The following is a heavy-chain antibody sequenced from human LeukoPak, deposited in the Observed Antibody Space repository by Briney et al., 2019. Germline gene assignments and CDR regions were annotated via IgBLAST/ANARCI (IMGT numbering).Heavy chain of an antibody. Sequence: GASVKVSCKASGYTFTGYFLHWVRQAPGQGLEWMGWMNPNSGNTGYAQKFQGRVTMTRNTSISTAYMELSSLRSEDTAVYYCARFPVSRGVIMYRYGMDVWGQGTTVTVSS. CDR1: GYTFTGYF. CDR3: ARFPVSRGVIMYRYGMDV. CDR2: MNPNSGNT. V-gene: IGHV1-8*02. D-gene: IGHD3-10*01. J-gene: IGHJ6*02.